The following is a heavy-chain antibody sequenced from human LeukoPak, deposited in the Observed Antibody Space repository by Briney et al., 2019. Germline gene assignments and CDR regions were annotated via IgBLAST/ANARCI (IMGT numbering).Heavy chain of an antibody. CDR2: IYSDGSST. CDR1: GFTFSSYW. D-gene: IGHD5-24*01. V-gene: IGHV3-74*01. J-gene: IGHJ4*02. CDR3: ARVEMATILGIDY. Sequence: GGSLRLSCAASGFTFSSYWMRWVRQAPGKGLVWVSRIYSDGSSTSYADSVKGRFTISRDNAKNTLYLQMNSLRAEDTAVYYCARVEMATILGIDYWGQGTLVTVSS.